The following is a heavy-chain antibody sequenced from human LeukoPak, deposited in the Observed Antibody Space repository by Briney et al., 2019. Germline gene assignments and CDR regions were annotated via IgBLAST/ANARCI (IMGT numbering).Heavy chain of an antibody. CDR1: GGTFNSYA. CDR3: ARDGIAGKDYYYYMDV. V-gene: IGHV1-69*05. J-gene: IGHJ6*03. CDR2: IIPIFGTA. D-gene: IGHD6-13*01. Sequence: ASVKVSCKASGGTFNSYAISWVRQAPGEGLEWMGRIIPIFGTANYAQKFQGRVTITTDESTSTAYMELSSLRSEDTAVYYCARDGIAGKDYYYYMDVWGKGTTVTVSS.